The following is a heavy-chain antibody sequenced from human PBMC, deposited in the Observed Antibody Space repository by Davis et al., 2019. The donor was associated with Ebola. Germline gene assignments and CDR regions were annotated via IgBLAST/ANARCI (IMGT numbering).Heavy chain of an antibody. J-gene: IGHJ4*02. Sequence: GESLKISCAASGFTFSDYYMSWIRQAPGKGLEWVSYISSSGSTIYYVDSVKGRFTISRDNAKNTLFLQMNSLGAEDTAIYYCGRDLSGMHDYWGQGTLVTVSS. CDR2: ISSSGSTI. V-gene: IGHV3-11*04. CDR1: GFTFSDYY. CDR3: GRDLSGMHDY. D-gene: IGHD6-19*01.